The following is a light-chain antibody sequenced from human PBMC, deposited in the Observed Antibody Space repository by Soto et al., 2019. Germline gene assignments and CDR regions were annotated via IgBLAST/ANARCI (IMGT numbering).Light chain of an antibody. CDR3: QQLNSFPFT. J-gene: IGKJ5*01. CDR2: HAS. CDR1: QGISSY. Sequence: EIQLTPSTSFLSASVGDIVSITCLASQGISSYLAWYQQKPGKAPELLIYHASTLQSGVPSRFIGSGSGTEFTLTISSLLPEDCATYLCQQLNSFPFTVGQGTRLEI. V-gene: IGKV1-9*01.